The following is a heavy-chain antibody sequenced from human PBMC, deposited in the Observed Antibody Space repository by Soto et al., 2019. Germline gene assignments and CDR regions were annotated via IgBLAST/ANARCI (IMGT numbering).Heavy chain of an antibody. V-gene: IGHV1-46*01. Sequence: GASVKVSCKASGYTFTSYYMHWVRQAPGQGLEWMGIINPSGGSTSYAQKFQGRVTMTRDTSASTAYMELSSPRSEDTAVYYCARRVSVRYFDWLDSHDAFDIWXQGTMVTVSS. CDR2: INPSGGST. J-gene: IGHJ3*02. CDR3: ARRVSVRYFDWLDSHDAFDI. CDR1: GYTFTSYY. D-gene: IGHD3-9*01.